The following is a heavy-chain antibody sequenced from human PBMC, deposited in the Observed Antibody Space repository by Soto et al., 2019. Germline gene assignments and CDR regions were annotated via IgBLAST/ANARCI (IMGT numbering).Heavy chain of an antibody. CDR2: IYYRGST. V-gene: IGHV4-59*01. CDR3: ARLDTVANYFDY. CDR1: GGSITSYY. Sequence: TLSLTCAVSGGSITSYYWSWIRQPPGKGLEWIGSIYYRGSTNHNPSLKSRVTMSVDMSKNQFSLKLTSVIAADTAVYYCARLDTVANYFDYWGQGALVTVSS. D-gene: IGHD1-1*01. J-gene: IGHJ4*02.